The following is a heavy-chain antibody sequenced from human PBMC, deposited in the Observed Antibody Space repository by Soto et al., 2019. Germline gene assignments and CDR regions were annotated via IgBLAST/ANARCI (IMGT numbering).Heavy chain of an antibody. CDR1: GGSVSSGSYY. V-gene: IGHV4-61*01. CDR2: IYYSGST. Sequence: QVQLQESGPGLVKPSETLSLTCTVSGGSVSSGSYYWSWIRQPPGKGLEWIGYIYYSGSTKYNPSRQSRVTISVDTSKNLFSLKLSSVTAADTAVYYCAREVDYGENWFDPWGQGTLVTVSS. CDR3: AREVDYGENWFDP. J-gene: IGHJ5*02. D-gene: IGHD4-17*01.